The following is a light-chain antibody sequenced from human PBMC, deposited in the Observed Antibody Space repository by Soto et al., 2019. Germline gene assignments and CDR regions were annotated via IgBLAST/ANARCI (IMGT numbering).Light chain of an antibody. CDR2: ATS. V-gene: IGKV3-20*01. CDR1: QSVSSPY. Sequence: EIVLTQSPGTLSLSPGERASLSCRASQSVSSPYLAWYQQKTGQAPRLLIYATSTRATGIPDRFSGSGSGTDFTLTISRLEPEDFAVYYCQQYGSSLWTFGQGTKVEIK. J-gene: IGKJ1*01. CDR3: QQYGSSLWT.